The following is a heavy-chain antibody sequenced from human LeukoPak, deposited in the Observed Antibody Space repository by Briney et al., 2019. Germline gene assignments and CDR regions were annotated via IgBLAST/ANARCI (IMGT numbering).Heavy chain of an antibody. J-gene: IGHJ4*02. Sequence: ASVKVSCKASGYTIPDYYMHWVRQALGQGPEWMGIISPSGGATYSQNFQGRVNMARDASTNTFSTELHSLSSEDTAVYYCARGDETSGYYRMYFDHWGQGTLVTVSS. D-gene: IGHD3-22*01. CDR2: ISPSGGA. CDR1: GYTIPDYY. V-gene: IGHV1-46*01. CDR3: ARGDETSGYYRMYFDH.